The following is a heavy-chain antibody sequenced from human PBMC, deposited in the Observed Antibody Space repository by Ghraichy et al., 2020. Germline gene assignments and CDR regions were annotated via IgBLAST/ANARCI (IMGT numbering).Heavy chain of an antibody. CDR2: ISAYNGNT. CDR3: AREQTHIEAGCSSTSCYDPSGDY. J-gene: IGHJ4*02. CDR1: GYTFTSYG. D-gene: IGHD2-2*01. Sequence: ASVKVSCKASGYTFTSYGISWVRQAPGQGLEWMGWISAYNGNTNYAQKLQGRVTMTTDTSTSTAYMELRSLRSDDTAVYYCAREQTHIEAGCSSTSCYDPSGDYWGQGTLVTVSS. V-gene: IGHV1-18*01.